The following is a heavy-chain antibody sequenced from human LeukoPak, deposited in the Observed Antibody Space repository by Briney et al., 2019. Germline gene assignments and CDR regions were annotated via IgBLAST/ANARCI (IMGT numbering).Heavy chain of an antibody. Sequence: SQTPSLTCAVSGGPISSGGYSWTWIRQPPGKGLEWIGYIFQSGSPSYNPSLRSRVTISVDTSRNHFSLELISVTAADTAMYYCARDRAGLGLLDFWGQGTMVTVSS. CDR1: GGPISSGGYS. J-gene: IGHJ3*01. CDR3: ARDRAGLGLLDF. CDR2: IFQSGSP. V-gene: IGHV4-30-2*01. D-gene: IGHD1-26*01.